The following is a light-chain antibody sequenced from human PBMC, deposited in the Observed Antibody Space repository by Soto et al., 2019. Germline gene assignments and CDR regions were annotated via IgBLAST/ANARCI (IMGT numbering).Light chain of an antibody. J-gene: IGLJ1*01. CDR1: NSDVGIYDF. CDR2: EVS. Sequence: QSALTQPASVSGTPGQSITISCTGSNSDVGIYDFVSWYQHHPGRAPKLIVSEVSHRPSGISNRFSGSKSGNTASLTISGLQSEDEADYYCISYTKDNARYVFGTGTKLTVL. CDR3: ISYTKDNARYV. V-gene: IGLV2-14*01.